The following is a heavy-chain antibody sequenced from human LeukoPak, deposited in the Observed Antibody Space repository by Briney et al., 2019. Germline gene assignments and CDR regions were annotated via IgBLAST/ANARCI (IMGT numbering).Heavy chain of an antibody. CDR1: GGSVSGYY. CDR2: INHRGIS. CDR3: ARILVREGV. V-gene: IGHV4-34*01. D-gene: IGHD3-10*01. Sequence: SETLSLTCAVYGGSVSGYYWSWIRQPPEKGLEWIAEINHRGISNYNPCLKSRVTISIDPSKHQFSLNLSSLTAADTAVSYCARILVREGVWGQGVLATVSS. J-gene: IGHJ4*02.